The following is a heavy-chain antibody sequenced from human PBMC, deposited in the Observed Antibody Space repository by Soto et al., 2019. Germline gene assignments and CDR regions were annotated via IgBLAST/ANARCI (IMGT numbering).Heavy chain of an antibody. CDR3: ARDLVNYYYDSSGPFPYYGMDV. J-gene: IGHJ6*02. V-gene: IGHV1-2*04. D-gene: IGHD3-22*01. Sequence: GASVKVSCKASGYTFTGYYMHWVRQAPGQGLEWMGWINPNSGGTNYAQKFQGWVTMTRDTSISTAYMELSRLRSDDTAVYYCARDLVNYYYDSSGPFPYYGMDVWGQGTTVTDAS. CDR2: INPNSGGT. CDR1: GYTFTGYY.